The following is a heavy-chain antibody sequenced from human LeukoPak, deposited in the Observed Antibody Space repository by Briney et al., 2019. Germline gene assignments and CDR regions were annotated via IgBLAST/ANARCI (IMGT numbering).Heavy chain of an antibody. V-gene: IGHV1-69*06. J-gene: IGHJ4*02. D-gene: IGHD3-10*01. CDR3: ARVGDDNIRRGELLLRRCYFDL. Sequence: SVKVSCKTSGGTFNSYAFSWVRQAPGQGLQWMGGIIPIYETKHFAERFQGRVTITADKFTSTVYMELSSLRSEDTAMYYCARVGDDNIRRGELLLRRCYFDLWGQGTLVTVSS. CDR1: GGTFNSYA. CDR2: IIPIYETK.